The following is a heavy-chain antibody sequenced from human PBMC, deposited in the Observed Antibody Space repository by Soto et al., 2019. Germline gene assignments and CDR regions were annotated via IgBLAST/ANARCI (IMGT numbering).Heavy chain of an antibody. J-gene: IGHJ4*02. V-gene: IGHV3-23*01. CDR1: GFTFSSYA. D-gene: IGHD6-13*01. CDR3: AKPQQLVPYFDY. CDR2: ISGSGGGT. Sequence: EVQLLESGGGLVQPGGSLRLSCAASGFTFSSYAMSWFRQAPGKGLEWASAISGSGGGTYYAASVKGRFTISRDNSKNTLYLQMNSLRAEDTAVYYCAKPQQLVPYFDYWGQGTLVTVSS.